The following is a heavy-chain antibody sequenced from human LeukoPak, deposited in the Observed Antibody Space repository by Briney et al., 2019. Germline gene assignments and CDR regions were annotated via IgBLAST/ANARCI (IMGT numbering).Heavy chain of an antibody. Sequence: GGSLRLSCAASGFTFSSYWMHWVRQAPGKGLVWVSRINSDGSSTSYADSVKGRFTISRDNAKNTLYLQMNSLRAEDTAVYYCARAGLWYDAFDIWGQGTMVTVFS. CDR2: INSDGSST. CDR3: ARAGLWYDAFDI. J-gene: IGHJ3*02. D-gene: IGHD3-10*01. V-gene: IGHV3-74*01. CDR1: GFTFSSYW.